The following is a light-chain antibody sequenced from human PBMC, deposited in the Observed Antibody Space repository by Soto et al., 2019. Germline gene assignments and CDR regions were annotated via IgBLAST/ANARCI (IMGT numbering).Light chain of an antibody. CDR3: SSYAGSNNVV. CDR1: SSDVGVYNY. V-gene: IGLV2-8*01. Sequence: ALTQPPSASGSPGQSVTISCTGTSSDVGVYNYVSWYQQHPGKAPKLLIYEVSKRPSGVPDRFSGSKSGNTASLTVSGLQAEDEADFYCSSYAGSNNVVFGGGTKLTVL. CDR2: EVS. J-gene: IGLJ2*01.